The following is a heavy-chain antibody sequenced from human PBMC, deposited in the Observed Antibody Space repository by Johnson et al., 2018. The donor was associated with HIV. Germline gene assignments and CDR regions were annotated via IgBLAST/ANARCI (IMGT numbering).Heavy chain of an antibody. CDR2: ISYDGSNK. Sequence: QVQLVESGGGVVQPGRSLRLSCAASGFTFSSYAMHWVRQAPGKGLEWVAVISYDGSNKYYADSVKGRFTISRDNSKNTLYLQMNSLRADATAVYYCAKKGGVYSSSHDAFDSWGQGTMVTVSS. D-gene: IGHD6-6*01. CDR1: GFTFSSYA. V-gene: IGHV3-30*04. CDR3: AKKGGVYSSSHDAFDS. J-gene: IGHJ3*02.